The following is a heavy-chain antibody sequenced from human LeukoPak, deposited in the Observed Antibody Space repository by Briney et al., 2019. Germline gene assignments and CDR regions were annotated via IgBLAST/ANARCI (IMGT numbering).Heavy chain of an antibody. D-gene: IGHD3-22*01. CDR3: ARDLRSSGYYYCSDQ. V-gene: IGHV4-4*07. CDR1: GASIRSYY. CDR2: IYASGSP. Sequence: SETLSLTCTVSGASIRSYYWSWIRQPAGKGLEWIGCIYASGSPNYNPSLKSRVTMSLDTSRNHFSLKLSSVTAADTAVYYCARDLRSSGYYYCSDQWGQGTLVTVSS. J-gene: IGHJ4*02.